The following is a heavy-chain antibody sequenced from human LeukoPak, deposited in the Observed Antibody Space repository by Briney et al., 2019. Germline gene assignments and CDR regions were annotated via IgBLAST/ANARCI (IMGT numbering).Heavy chain of an antibody. CDR1: GFTFSPYA. CDR3: ALLAVASDFDY. D-gene: IGHD6-19*01. V-gene: IGHV3-23*01. Sequence: PGGSLRLSCAASGFTFSPYAMSWVRQAPGKGLEWVSVISGSGGSIYYADSVKGRFTISRDNSKNSLYLQMNSLRAEDTAVYYCALLAVASDFDYWGQGALVTVSS. J-gene: IGHJ4*02. CDR2: ISGSGGSI.